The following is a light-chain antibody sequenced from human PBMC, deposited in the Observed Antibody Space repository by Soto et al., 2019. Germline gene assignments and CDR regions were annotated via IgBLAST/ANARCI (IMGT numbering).Light chain of an antibody. Sequence: QSVLTQPPSVSGAPGQRVTISCTGSSSNIGANYDVHWYQHRPGTAPKLLIFGNNNRPSGVPDRFSGSKSGTSASLAITGLQAVDEGDYYCQSYDSTLSARYVFGTGTKVTVL. CDR3: QSYDSTLSARYV. J-gene: IGLJ1*01. CDR2: GNN. CDR1: SSNIGANYD. V-gene: IGLV1-40*01.